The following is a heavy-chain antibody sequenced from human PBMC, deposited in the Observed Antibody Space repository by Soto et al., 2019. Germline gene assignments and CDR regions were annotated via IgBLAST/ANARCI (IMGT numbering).Heavy chain of an antibody. CDR3: ARDGWGSGYCSGGSCYSKDNRGYYYYGMDV. CDR1: GGTFSSYA. J-gene: IGHJ6*02. Sequence: ASVKVSCKASGGTFSSYAISWVRQAPGQGLEWMGGIIPIFGTANYAQKFQGRVTITADESTSTAYMELSSLRSEDTAVYYCARDGWGSGYCSGGSCYSKDNRGYYYYGMDVWGQGTTVTVS. D-gene: IGHD2-15*01. CDR2: IIPIFGTA. V-gene: IGHV1-69*13.